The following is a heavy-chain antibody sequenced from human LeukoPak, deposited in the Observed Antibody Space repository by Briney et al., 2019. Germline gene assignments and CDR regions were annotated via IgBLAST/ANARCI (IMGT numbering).Heavy chain of an antibody. CDR2: ISYDGSNK. CDR3: ARGGSGWSVDY. J-gene: IGHJ4*02. V-gene: IGHV3-30-3*01. CDR1: GFTFSSYA. Sequence: GGSLRLSCAASGFTFSSYAMHWVRQAPGKGLEWVAVISYDGSNKYYADSVKGRFTISRDNSKNTLYLQMNCLRAEDTAVYYCARGGSGWSVDYWGQGTLVTVSS. D-gene: IGHD6-19*01.